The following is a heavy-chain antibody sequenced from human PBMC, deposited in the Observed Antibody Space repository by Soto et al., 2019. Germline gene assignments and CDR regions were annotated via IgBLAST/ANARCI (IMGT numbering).Heavy chain of an antibody. CDR2: IYSGGST. D-gene: IGHD3-16*01. CDR3: AGPGEQHRY. Sequence: EVQLVESGGGLVQPGGSLRLSCAASGFTVSSNHMSWVRQAPGKGLEWVSLIYSGGSTYYADSVKGRFTFSRDNSKNALYLQMNCLRAEDTSVYYCAGPGEQHRYWGQGTLVTVSS. J-gene: IGHJ4*02. V-gene: IGHV3-66*01. CDR1: GFTVSSNH.